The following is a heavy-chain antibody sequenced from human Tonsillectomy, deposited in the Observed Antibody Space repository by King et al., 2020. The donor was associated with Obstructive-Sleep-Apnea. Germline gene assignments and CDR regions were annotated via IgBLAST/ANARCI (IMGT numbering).Heavy chain of an antibody. D-gene: IGHD1-26*01. Sequence: QLQESGPGLVKPSQTLSLTCTVSGGSISSRSYYWSWIRQPPGEGLEWIGFIYYTGSTYYNPSVKSRVSMSVDTSKNQFSLRLSSVTAADTAVYYCARVGIVGPTGFDYYGLDVWGQGTTVTVSS. CDR2: IYYTGST. CDR1: GGSISSRSYY. V-gene: IGHV4-30-4*01. CDR3: ARVGIVGPTGFDYYGLDV. J-gene: IGHJ6*02.